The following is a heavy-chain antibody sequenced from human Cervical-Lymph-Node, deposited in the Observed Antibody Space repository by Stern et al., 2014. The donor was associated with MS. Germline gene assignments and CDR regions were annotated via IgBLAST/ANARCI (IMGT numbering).Heavy chain of an antibody. J-gene: IGHJ4*02. Sequence: VQLVESGGGVVQPGRSLRLSCAASGFTFSMYGMHWVRQAPGKGLEWLAVISYDGSIKYSADSVKGRFTISRDNSKKMLFLQMNSLRPEDTAVFYCARGGGISHLDFWGQGALVTVSS. D-gene: IGHD3-3*02. CDR2: ISYDGSIK. CDR1: GFTFSMYG. V-gene: IGHV3-30*03. CDR3: ARGGGISHLDF.